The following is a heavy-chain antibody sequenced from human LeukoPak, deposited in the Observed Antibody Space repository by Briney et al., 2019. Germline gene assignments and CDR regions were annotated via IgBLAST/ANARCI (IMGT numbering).Heavy chain of an antibody. CDR1: GGSISSGGYY. CDR3: ARAPSGPIAAAEN. Sequence: SETLSLTCTVSGGSISSGGYYWSWIRQHPGKGLEWIGYIYYSGSTYYNPSLKSRVTISVDTSKNQFSLKLSPVTAADTAVYYCARAPSGPIAAAENWGQGTLVTVSS. V-gene: IGHV4-31*03. J-gene: IGHJ4*02. D-gene: IGHD6-13*01. CDR2: IYYSGST.